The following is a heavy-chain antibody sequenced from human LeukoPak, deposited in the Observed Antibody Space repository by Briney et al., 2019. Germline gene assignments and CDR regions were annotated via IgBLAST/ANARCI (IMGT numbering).Heavy chain of an antibody. CDR3: ARDGFWNCPDY. J-gene: IGHJ4*02. V-gene: IGHV3-30-3*01. CDR1: GFTFSSYA. D-gene: IGHD1-7*01. CDR2: ISYDGSNK. Sequence: GGSLRLSCAASGFTFSSYAMHWVRQAPGKGLEWVAVISYDGSNKYYADSVKGRFTISRDNSKNTLYLQMNSLRAEDTAVYYCARDGFWNCPDYWGQGTLVTVSS.